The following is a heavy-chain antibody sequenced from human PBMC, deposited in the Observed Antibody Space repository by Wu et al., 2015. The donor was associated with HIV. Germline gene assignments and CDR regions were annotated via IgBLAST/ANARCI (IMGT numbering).Heavy chain of an antibody. CDR2: VGAYNGHT. J-gene: IGHJ6*03. Sequence: QVQLVQSAAEVEKPGASVEVSCKSSGYTFSTSNIHWVRQAPGQGLGWMGFVGAYNGHTNYEPKFQGRVTMTTDTSTNTALMELRALKFDDTAVYYCARGARDRWDYHFYMDVWGKGTTVTVTS. CDR1: GYTFSTSN. CDR3: ARGARDRWDYHFYMDV. D-gene: IGHD1-26*01. V-gene: IGHV1-18*01.